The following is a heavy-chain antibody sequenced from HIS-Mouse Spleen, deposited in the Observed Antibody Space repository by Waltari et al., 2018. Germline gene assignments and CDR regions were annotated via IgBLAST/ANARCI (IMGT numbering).Heavy chain of an antibody. D-gene: IGHD6-19*01. J-gene: IGHJ4*02. CDR1: GFPFSTRGCG. Sequence: QVTLRESGPPLVKPTKTPPLPSTSPGFPFSTRGCGVTWILHPPGKALEWLARIDWDDDKYYSTSLKTRLTISKDTSKNQVVLTMTNMDPVDTATYYCARIAEGYSSGWYAFDYWGQGTLVTVSS. CDR2: IDWDDDK. CDR3: ARIAEGYSSGWYAFDY. V-gene: IGHV2-70*15.